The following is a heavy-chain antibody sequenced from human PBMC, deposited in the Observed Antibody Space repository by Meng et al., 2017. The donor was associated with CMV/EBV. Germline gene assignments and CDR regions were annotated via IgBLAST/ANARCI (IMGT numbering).Heavy chain of an antibody. CDR1: GFTFDDYG. CDR2: ISYDGSNK. J-gene: IGHJ4*02. Sequence: SGFTFDDYGMSWVRQAPGKGLEWVAVISYDGSNKYYADSVKGRFTISRDNSKNTLYLQMNSLRAEDTAVYYCARDYCSSTSCYSNYWGQGTLVTVSS. D-gene: IGHD2-2*01. V-gene: IGHV3-30*03. CDR3: ARDYCSSTSCYSNY.